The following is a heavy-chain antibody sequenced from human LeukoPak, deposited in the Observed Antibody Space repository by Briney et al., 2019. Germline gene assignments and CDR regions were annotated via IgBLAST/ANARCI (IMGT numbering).Heavy chain of an antibody. D-gene: IGHD1-26*01. CDR2: INHSGST. CDR1: GGSFSGYY. V-gene: IGHV4-34*01. J-gene: IGHJ3*02. CDR3: AAGSGSYMFDI. Sequence: PSETLSLTCAVYGGSFSGYYWSWIRQPPGKGLEWIGEINHSGSTNYNPSLKSRVTISVDTSKNQFSLKLSSVTAADTAVYYCAAGSGSYMFDIWGQGTMVTVSS.